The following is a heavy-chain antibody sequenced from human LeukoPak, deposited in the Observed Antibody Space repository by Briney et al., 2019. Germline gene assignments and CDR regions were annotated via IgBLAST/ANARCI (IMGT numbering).Heavy chain of an antibody. CDR3: ARDQITMVRGVVGY. Sequence: GGSLRLSCAASGFTFSSYWMHWVRQAPGKGLEWVSSISSSSSYIYYADSVKGRFTISRDNAKNSLYLQMNCLRAEDTAVYYCARDQITMVRGVVGYWGQGTLVTVSS. J-gene: IGHJ4*02. CDR2: ISSSSSYI. V-gene: IGHV3-21*01. CDR1: GFTFSSYW. D-gene: IGHD3-10*01.